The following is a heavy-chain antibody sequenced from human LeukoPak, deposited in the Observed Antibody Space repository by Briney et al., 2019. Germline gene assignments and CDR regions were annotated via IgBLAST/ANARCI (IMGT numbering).Heavy chain of an antibody. CDR2: VCSPGGTT. D-gene: IGHD2-15*01. CDR1: GFTFSTYG. Sequence: PGGSLRLSCAASGFTFSTYGMSWVRQAPGKGLEWVSAVCSPGGTTYYADSVKGRFTISRDNSKNTLFLQINSLRAEDTAVYYCAKNGDRGAFCSGGTCYPYYYYYMDVWGKGTTVTISS. CDR3: AKNGDRGAFCSGGTCYPYYYYYMDV. J-gene: IGHJ6*03. V-gene: IGHV3-23*01.